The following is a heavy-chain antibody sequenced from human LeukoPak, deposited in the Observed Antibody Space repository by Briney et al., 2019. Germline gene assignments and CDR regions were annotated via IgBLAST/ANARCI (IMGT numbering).Heavy chain of an antibody. V-gene: IGHV1-46*01. D-gene: IGHD6-19*01. J-gene: IGHJ4*02. CDR3: ARDSSGWYVFNY. CDR1: GYTFTSYY. Sequence: ASVTVSFKASGYTFTSYYMHWVRQAPGQGLEWMGIINPSGGSTSYAQKFQGRVTMTRDTSTSTVYMELSSLRSEDTAVYYCARDSSGWYVFNYWGQGTLVTVSS. CDR2: INPSGGST.